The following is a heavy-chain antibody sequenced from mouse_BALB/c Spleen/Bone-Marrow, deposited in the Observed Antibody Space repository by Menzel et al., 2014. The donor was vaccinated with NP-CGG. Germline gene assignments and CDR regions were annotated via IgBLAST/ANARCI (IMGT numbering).Heavy chain of an antibody. CDR1: GYSITSDYA. Sequence: VQLKQSGPGLVKPSQSLSLTCTVTGYSITSDYAWNWIRQFPGNKLEWMGYISYSGSTSYNPSLKSRISITRDTSKNQFFLQLNSVTTEDTATYYCARGTLRGALDYWGQGTSVTVSS. CDR3: ARGTLRGALDY. CDR2: ISYSGST. J-gene: IGHJ4*01. D-gene: IGHD2-14*01. V-gene: IGHV3-2*02.